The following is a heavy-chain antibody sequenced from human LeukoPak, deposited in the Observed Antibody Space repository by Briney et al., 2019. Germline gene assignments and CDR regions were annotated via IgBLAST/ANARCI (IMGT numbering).Heavy chain of an antibody. J-gene: IGHJ3*02. V-gene: IGHV1-69*04. Sequence: ASVKVSCKASGGTFISYAISWVRQAPGQGLEWMGRIIPIFGIANYAQKFQGRVTITADKSTSTAYMELSSLRSEDTAVYYCARDQYYDSSGYYYRQGAFDIWGQGTMVTVSS. CDR3: ARDQYYDSSGYYYRQGAFDI. CDR2: IIPIFGIA. CDR1: GGTFISYA. D-gene: IGHD3-22*01.